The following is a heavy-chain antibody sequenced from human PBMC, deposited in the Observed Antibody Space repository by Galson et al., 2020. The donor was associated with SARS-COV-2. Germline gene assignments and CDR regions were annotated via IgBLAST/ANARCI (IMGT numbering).Heavy chain of an antibody. D-gene: IGHD1-26*01. CDR2: ISSSSSYI. J-gene: IGHJ6*02. V-gene: IGHV3-21*01. CDR1: GFTFSSYS. CDR3: ARHEGEGVYYYYCGMDV. Sequence: GESLKISCAASGFTFSSYSMNWVRQAPGKGLEWVSSISSSSSYIYYADSVKGRFTISRDNAENSLYLQMNSLRAEDTAVYYCARHEGEGVYYYYCGMDVWGQGTTVTVSS.